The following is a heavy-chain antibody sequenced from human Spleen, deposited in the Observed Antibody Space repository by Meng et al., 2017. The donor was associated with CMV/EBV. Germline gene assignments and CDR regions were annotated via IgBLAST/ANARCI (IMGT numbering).Heavy chain of an antibody. CDR2: MNPNSGNT. D-gene: IGHD4-23*01. Sequence: ASVKVSCKASGYTFTNYDINWVRQATGQGLEWMGWMNPNSGNTGYAQRFQGRVSMTRDTSKSTAYMELSSLRFEDTAVYFCARGHSQNRRGHLYYGGHSYWFDPWGQGTLVTVSS. CDR1: GYTFTNYD. V-gene: IGHV1-8*01. CDR3: ARGHSQNRRGHLYYGGHSYWFDP. J-gene: IGHJ5*02.